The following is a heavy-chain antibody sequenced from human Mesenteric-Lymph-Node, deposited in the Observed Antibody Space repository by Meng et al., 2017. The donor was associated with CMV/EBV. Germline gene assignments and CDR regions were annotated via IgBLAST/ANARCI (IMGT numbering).Heavy chain of an antibody. CDR3: AKDVSPYGSGSPSDY. Sequence: SELNFSSYAMSWVGQAPGQGVEWVEAISGSDDSTYSAYSVKSQFTISRDNSKNTLYLQLNSLSAEDTAVYYCAKDVSPYGSGSPSDYWGQGTLVTVSS. CDR2: ISGSDDST. J-gene: IGHJ4*02. V-gene: IGHV3-23*01. D-gene: IGHD3-10*01. CDR1: ELNFSSYA.